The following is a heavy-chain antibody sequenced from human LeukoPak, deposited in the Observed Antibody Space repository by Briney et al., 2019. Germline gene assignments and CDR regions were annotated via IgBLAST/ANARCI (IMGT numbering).Heavy chain of an antibody. CDR3: ARRRYSSGWYDRDY. V-gene: IGHV4-39*01. D-gene: IGHD6-19*01. Sequence: SETLSLTCTVSGGSISSSSYYWGWLRQPPGKGLEWIGSIYYSGSTYYNPSLKSRVTISVDTSKNQFSLKLSSVTAADTAVYYCARRRYSSGWYDRDYWGQGTLVTVSS. CDR2: IYYSGST. J-gene: IGHJ4*02. CDR1: GGSISSSSYY.